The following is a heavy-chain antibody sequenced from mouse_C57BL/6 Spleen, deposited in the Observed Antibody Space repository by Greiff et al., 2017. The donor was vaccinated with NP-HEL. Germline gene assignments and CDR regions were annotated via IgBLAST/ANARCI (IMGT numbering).Heavy chain of an antibody. J-gene: IGHJ2*01. CDR2: IWSGGST. Sequence: VHLVESGPGLVQPSQSLSITCTVSGFSLTSYGVHWVRQSPGKGLEWLGVIWSGGSTDYNAAFISRLSISKDNSKSQVFFKMNSLQADDTAIYYCARGPNHYGSSPDYWGQGTTLTVSS. V-gene: IGHV2-2*01. D-gene: IGHD1-1*01. CDR1: GFSLTSYG. CDR3: ARGPNHYGSSPDY.